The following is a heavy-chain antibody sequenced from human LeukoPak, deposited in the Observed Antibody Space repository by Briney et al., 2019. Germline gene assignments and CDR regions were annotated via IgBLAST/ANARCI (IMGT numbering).Heavy chain of an antibody. J-gene: IGHJ4*02. V-gene: IGHV3-23*01. CDR2: ISGSGGST. CDR3: AILGDRGYSGYGFGY. Sequence: PGGSLRLSCAASGFTLSSYAMSWVRQAPGKGLEWVSVISGSGGSTYYADSVKGRFTISRDNSKNTLYLQMNSLRAEDTAVYYCAILGDRGYSGYGFGYWGQGTLVTVSS. CDR1: GFTLSSYA. D-gene: IGHD5-12*01.